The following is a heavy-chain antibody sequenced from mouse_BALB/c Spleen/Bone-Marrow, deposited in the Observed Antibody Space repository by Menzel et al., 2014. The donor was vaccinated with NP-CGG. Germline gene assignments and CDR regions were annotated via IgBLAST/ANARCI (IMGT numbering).Heavy chain of an antibody. Sequence: EVQVVESGGGLVQPKGSLKLSCAASGFTFNTYAMNWVRQAPGKGLEWVARIRSKSNNYATYYADSVKDRFTISRDDSQSMLYLQMNNLKTEDTAMYYCVYGYGMDYWGQGTSVTVSS. D-gene: IGHD2-2*01. CDR1: GFTFNTYA. CDR3: VYGYGMDY. CDR2: IRSKSNNYAT. J-gene: IGHJ4*01. V-gene: IGHV10-1*02.